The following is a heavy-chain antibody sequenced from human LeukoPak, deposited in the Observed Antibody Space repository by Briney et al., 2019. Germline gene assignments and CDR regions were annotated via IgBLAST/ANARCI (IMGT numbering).Heavy chain of an antibody. Sequence: GGSLRLSCAASGFTFSSYWMSWVRQAPGKGLEWVANIKQDGSEKYYVDSVKGRFTISRDNAKNSLYLQMNSLRAEDTAVYYCARTTYYYGSGSYYKDYYYYHYMDVWGKGTTITVSS. D-gene: IGHD3-10*01. J-gene: IGHJ6*03. CDR3: ARTTYYYGSGSYYKDYYYYHYMDV. CDR1: GFTFSSYW. CDR2: IKQDGSEK. V-gene: IGHV3-7*01.